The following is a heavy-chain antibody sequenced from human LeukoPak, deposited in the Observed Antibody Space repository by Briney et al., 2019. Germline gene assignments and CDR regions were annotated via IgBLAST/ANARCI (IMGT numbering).Heavy chain of an antibody. Sequence: PGGSLRLSCAASGFTFSDYYMSWIRQAPGKGLEWVSYISSSGSTIYYADSVKGRFTISRDNAKNSLYLQMNSLRAEDTAVYYCGRQMGYYYDSSIGGIDYWGQGTLVTVSS. J-gene: IGHJ4*02. CDR3: GRQMGYYYDSSIGGIDY. V-gene: IGHV3-11*04. D-gene: IGHD3-22*01. CDR1: GFTFSDYY. CDR2: ISSSGSTI.